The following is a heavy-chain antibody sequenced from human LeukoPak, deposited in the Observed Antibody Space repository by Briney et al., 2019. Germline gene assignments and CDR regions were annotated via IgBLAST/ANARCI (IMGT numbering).Heavy chain of an antibody. CDR2: IYTSGST. J-gene: IGHJ4*02. CDR3: ARDEGFDLASGSYPPFDY. CDR1: GGSISSYY. D-gene: IGHD1-26*01. V-gene: IGHV4-4*07. Sequence: SETLSLTCTVSGGSISSYYWSWIRQPAGKGLEWIGRIYTSGSTYYNPSLKSRVTISVDTSKNQFSLKLSSVTAADTAVYYCARDEGFDLASGSYPPFDYWGQGTLVTVSS.